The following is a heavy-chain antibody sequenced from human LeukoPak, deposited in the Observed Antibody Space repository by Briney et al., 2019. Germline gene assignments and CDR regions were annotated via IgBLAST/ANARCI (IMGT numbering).Heavy chain of an antibody. CDR3: AREGYYGAFDI. Sequence: GGSLRLSCAASGFTFSDYSMNWVRQAPGKGLEWVSYIGANSAIYYADSVKGRFTISRDNAKNSLSLQMNSLRDDDTAVYYSAREGYYGAFDIWGQGTMVTVSS. D-gene: IGHD3-10*01. CDR2: IGANSAI. V-gene: IGHV3-48*02. CDR1: GFTFSDYS. J-gene: IGHJ3*02.